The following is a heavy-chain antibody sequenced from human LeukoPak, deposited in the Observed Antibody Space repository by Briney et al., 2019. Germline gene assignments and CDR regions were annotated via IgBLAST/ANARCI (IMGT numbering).Heavy chain of an antibody. CDR2: VYHSGSP. J-gene: IGHJ3*02. CDR1: GGSISSGSCY. Sequence: SQTLSLTCTVSGGSISSGSCYWSWIRQPPGKGLEWIGEVYHSGSPNYNPSLKSRVTISVDTSKNQFSLKLSSVTAADTAVYYCARHGPSSVRGPGAFDIWGQGTMVTVSS. V-gene: IGHV4-39*01. CDR3: ARHGPSSVRGPGAFDI. D-gene: IGHD3-16*01.